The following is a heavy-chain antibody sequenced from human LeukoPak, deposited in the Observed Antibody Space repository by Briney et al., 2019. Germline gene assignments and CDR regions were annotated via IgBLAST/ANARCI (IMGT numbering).Heavy chain of an antibody. CDR2: ISSSSSYI. CDR3: ARGESSSNAFDI. J-gene: IGHJ3*02. CDR1: GFTFSSYS. D-gene: IGHD6-6*01. Sequence: GGSLRLSCAASGFTFSSYSMNWVRQAPGKGLEWVSSISSSSSYIYYADSVKGRFTISRDNAKNSLYLQMNSLRAGDTAVYYCARGESSSNAFDIWGQGTMVTVSS. V-gene: IGHV3-21*01.